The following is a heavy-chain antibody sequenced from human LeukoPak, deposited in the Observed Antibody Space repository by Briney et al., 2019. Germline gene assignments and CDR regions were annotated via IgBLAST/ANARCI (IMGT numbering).Heavy chain of an antibody. D-gene: IGHD3-10*01. CDR2: INHSGST. Sequence: SETLSLTCAVYGGSFSGYYWSWIRQPPGKRLEWNGEINHSGSTNYNPSLKSRVTISVDTSKNQFSLKLSSVTAADTAVYYCARPNYYGSGTYYFDYWGQGTLVTVSS. J-gene: IGHJ4*02. V-gene: IGHV4-34*01. CDR1: GGSFSGYY. CDR3: ARPNYYGSGTYYFDY.